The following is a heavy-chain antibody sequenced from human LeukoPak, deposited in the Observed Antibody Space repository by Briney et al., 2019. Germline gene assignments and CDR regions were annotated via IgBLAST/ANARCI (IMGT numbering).Heavy chain of an antibody. CDR2: MNPNSGNT. CDR3: AREPSPMVRGYSPAY. D-gene: IGHD3-10*01. CDR1: GYTFTSYD. Sequence: ASVKVSCKASGYTFTSYDINWVRQATGQGLEWMGWMNPNSGNTGYAQKFQGRVTMTRNASISTAYMELSSLKSEDTAVYYCAREPSPMVRGYSPAYWGQGTLVTVSS. J-gene: IGHJ4*02. V-gene: IGHV1-8*01.